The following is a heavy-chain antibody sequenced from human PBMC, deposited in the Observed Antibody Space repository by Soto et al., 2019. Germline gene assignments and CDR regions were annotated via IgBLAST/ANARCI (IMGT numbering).Heavy chain of an antibody. D-gene: IGHD1-1*01. J-gene: IGHJ4*02. CDR2: VMHDGRDT. Sequence: EVQLVESGGGLVQPGGSLRPSCATSGFSFSSYQMSWVRQAPGMGLEWVASVMHDGRDTDYLDSVKGRFTISRDNAKNSLYLQMNGLRTEDTAVYYCARWRWQQSELDSWGQGTLVNVSS. V-gene: IGHV3-7*01. CDR1: GFSFSSYQ. CDR3: ARWRWQQSELDS.